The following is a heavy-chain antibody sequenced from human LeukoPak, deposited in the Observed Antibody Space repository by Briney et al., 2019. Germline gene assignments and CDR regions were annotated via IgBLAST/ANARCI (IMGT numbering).Heavy chain of an antibody. D-gene: IGHD2-21*02. V-gene: IGHV1-24*01. CDR1: GSTLSDLS. CDR2: SDPEDGER. Sequence: ASVKVSCKVSGSTLSDLSIHWVRQAPAKGLEYVGGSDPEDGERFHAQRFQGRVTMTEDTSMDTAYMELSSLRSEDTAVYYCVTDRARLFWYFDLWGRGTLVTVSS. CDR3: VTDRARLFWYFDL. J-gene: IGHJ2*01.